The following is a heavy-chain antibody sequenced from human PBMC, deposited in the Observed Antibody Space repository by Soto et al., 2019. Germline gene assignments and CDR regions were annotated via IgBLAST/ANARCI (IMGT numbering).Heavy chain of an antibody. D-gene: IGHD7-27*01. J-gene: IGHJ5*02. CDR2: IYYSGST. Sequence: QVQLQESGPGLVKPSETLSLTCTVSGGSVSSGSYYWNWIRQPPGKGLEWIGYIYYSGSTNYNPSLESRVTISVDTSKNQFSLKLSSVTAADTAVYYCARVLFILGSPWFDPWGQGTLVTVSS. CDR1: GGSVSSGSYY. V-gene: IGHV4-61*01. CDR3: ARVLFILGSPWFDP.